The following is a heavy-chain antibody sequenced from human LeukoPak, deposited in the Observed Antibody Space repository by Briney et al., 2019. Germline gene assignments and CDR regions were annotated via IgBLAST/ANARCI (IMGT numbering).Heavy chain of an antibody. J-gene: IGHJ5*02. CDR1: GDSISRYY. D-gene: IGHD3-10*01. CDR3: ARGSNYYDSGKGWFDP. V-gene: IGHV4-59*12. CDR2: VYYSGST. Sequence: PSETLSLTCTVSGDSISRYYWSWIRQPPGKGLEYIGYVYYSGSTNYNPSLKSRVTISVDTSKNQFSLKLSSVTAADTAVYYCARGSNYYDSGKGWFDPWGQGTLVTVSS.